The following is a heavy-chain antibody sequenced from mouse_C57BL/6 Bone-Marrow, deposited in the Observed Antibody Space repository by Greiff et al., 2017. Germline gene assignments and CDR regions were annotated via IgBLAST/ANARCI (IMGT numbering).Heavy chain of an antibody. CDR1: GYTFTSYW. CDR3: ARVRFLCYYDYDVWFAY. V-gene: IGHV1-52*01. J-gene: IGHJ3*01. Sequence: QVQLQQPGAELVRPGSSVKLSCKASGYTFTSYWMNWVKQRPIQGLEWIGNIDPSDSETHYNQKFKDKATLTVDKSSRRAYRQLSVLASEDSAVYYCARVRFLCYYDYDVWFAYGGQGTLVTVSA. CDR2: IDPSDSET. D-gene: IGHD2-4*01.